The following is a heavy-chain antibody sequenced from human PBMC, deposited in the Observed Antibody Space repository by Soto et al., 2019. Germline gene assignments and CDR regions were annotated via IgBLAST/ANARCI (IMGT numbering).Heavy chain of an antibody. CDR2: ILGSGGDT. D-gene: IGHD3-22*01. J-gene: IGHJ3*02. Sequence: GGSLRLSCAATGFTLRTNGMSWFRQAPGKGLEWVSSILGSGGDTYYADSLKGRFTISRDNSKNTLYLQLNSLGAEDTAVYYCARVLTMKERNDAFDIWGQGTMVTVSS. V-gene: IGHV3-23*01. CDR3: ARVLTMKERNDAFDI. CDR1: GFTLRTNG.